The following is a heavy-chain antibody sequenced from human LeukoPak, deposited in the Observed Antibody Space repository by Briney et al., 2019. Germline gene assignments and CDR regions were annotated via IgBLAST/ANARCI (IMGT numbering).Heavy chain of an antibody. CDR3: ARGRENDFWGGSPVDH. CDR2: ISGDGTNK. V-gene: IGHV3-30-3*01. J-gene: IGHJ4*02. Sequence: GGSLRLSCEASGFFFSSYCMHWVRQAPGKGLEWLAVISGDGTNKYYAESVKGRFTISRDNSKTTVLVQLNSLRVEDTAVYYCARGRENDFWGGSPVDHWGQGTLVTVSS. CDR1: GFFFSSYC. D-gene: IGHD3-3*01.